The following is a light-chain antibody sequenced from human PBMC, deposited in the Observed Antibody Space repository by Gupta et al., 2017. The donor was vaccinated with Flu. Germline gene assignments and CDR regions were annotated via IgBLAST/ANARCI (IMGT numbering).Light chain of an antibody. V-gene: IGKV2-28*01. Sequence: VTPGEPASISCRSSQSLLHSSGYNYLDWYLQKPGQSPQLLIYLGTSRASGVPDRFSGSGSGTDFTLEISRVEAEDVGLYYCMQALQTYTFGQGTKLEIK. CDR3: MQALQTYT. CDR1: QSLLHSSGYNY. CDR2: LGT. J-gene: IGKJ2*01.